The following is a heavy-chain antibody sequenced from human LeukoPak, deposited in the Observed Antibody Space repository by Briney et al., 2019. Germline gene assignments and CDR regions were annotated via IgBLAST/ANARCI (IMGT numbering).Heavy chain of an antibody. V-gene: IGHV4-59*01. CDR1: GGSISSYY. CDR3: ARALVVTATAFDI. D-gene: IGHD2-21*02. CDR2: IYYSGST. J-gene: IGHJ3*02. Sequence: SETLSLTCTVSGGSISSYYWSWIRQPPGKGLEWIGYIYYSGSTNYNPSLKSRVTILVDTSKNQFSLKLSSVTAADTAVYYCARALVVTATAFDIWGQGTMVTVSS.